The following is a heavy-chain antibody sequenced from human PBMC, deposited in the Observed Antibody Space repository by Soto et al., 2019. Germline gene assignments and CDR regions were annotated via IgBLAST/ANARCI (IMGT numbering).Heavy chain of an antibody. CDR2: IYYSGST. J-gene: IGHJ5*02. D-gene: IGHD5-12*01. CDR1: GGSISSSSYY. CDR3: ARDARYSGNDWFDP. Sequence: SETLSLTCTVSGGSISSSSYYWGWLRQPPGKGLEWIGSIYYSGSTYYNPSLKSRVTISVDTSKNQFSLKLSSVTAADTAVYYCARDARYSGNDWFDPWGQGTLVTVSS. V-gene: IGHV4-39*07.